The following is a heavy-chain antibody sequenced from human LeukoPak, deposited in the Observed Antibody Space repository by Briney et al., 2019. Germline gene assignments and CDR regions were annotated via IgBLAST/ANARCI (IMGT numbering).Heavy chain of an antibody. CDR2: INPNSGGT. Sequence: ASVKVSCKASGYTFTGYYMHWVRQAPGQGLEWVGWINPNSGGTNYAQKFQGRVTMTRDTSISTAYMELSRLRSDDTAVYYCARSYSSGLGDYYYYYGMDVWGQGTTVTVSS. CDR3: ARSYSSGLGDYYYYYGMDV. CDR1: GYTFTGYY. D-gene: IGHD6-19*01. J-gene: IGHJ6*02. V-gene: IGHV1-2*02.